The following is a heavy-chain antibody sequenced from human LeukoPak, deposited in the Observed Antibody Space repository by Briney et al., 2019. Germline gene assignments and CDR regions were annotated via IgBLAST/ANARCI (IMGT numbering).Heavy chain of an antibody. D-gene: IGHD2-2*03. CDR3: ARHVDIGGLLDY. J-gene: IGHJ4*02. CDR1: GYGFTSNW. Sequence: GESLKISCPGSGYGFTSNWIAWAGQTPVKGLEWMGMMYPGDSEARYSPPIQGQVTFSVDKSTNTAFLQWSSLKASDTAMYFCARHVDIGGLLDYWGQGTLVTVSS. CDR2: MYPGDSEA. V-gene: IGHV5-51*01.